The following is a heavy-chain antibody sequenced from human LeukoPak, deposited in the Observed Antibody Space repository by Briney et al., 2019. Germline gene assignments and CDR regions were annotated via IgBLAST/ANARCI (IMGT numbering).Heavy chain of an antibody. D-gene: IGHD1-26*01. Sequence: PGGSLRLSCAASGFTFSTYAINWVRQAPGKGLDYVSGTTSNGRSTYYANSVKGRFTISRDNSKNTLYLQMGSLRAEDMAVYYCARALVGASYGYAFDIWGQGTMVTVSS. V-gene: IGHV3-64*01. J-gene: IGHJ3*02. CDR3: ARALVGASYGYAFDI. CDR1: GFTFSTYA. CDR2: TTSNGRST.